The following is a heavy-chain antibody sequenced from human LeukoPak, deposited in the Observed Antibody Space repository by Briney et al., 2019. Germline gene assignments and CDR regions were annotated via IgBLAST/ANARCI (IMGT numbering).Heavy chain of an antibody. D-gene: IGHD3-22*01. Sequence: GGSLKLSCAASGFTFSGSAMHWVRQASGKGLEWVGRIRSKANSYATAYAASVKGRFTISRDNSKNTLYLQMNSLRAEDTAVYYCAKFSSFTMIVVGAFDPWGQGTLVTVSS. CDR1: GFTFSGSA. V-gene: IGHV3-73*01. J-gene: IGHJ5*02. CDR3: AKFSSFTMIVVGAFDP. CDR2: IRSKANSYAT.